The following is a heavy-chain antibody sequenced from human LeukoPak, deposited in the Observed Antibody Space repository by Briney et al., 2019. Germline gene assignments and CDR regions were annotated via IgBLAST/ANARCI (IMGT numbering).Heavy chain of an antibody. Sequence: GGSLRLSCAASGFTFSSYAMHWVRQAPGKGLEWVTVISYDGSNKYYADSVKGRFTISRDNSENTLYPQLNSLRAEDSGIYYCAKAFRIVGIGNPDDAFDVWGQGTVVTVS. CDR3: AKAFRIVGIGNPDDAFDV. CDR2: ISYDGSNK. CDR1: GFTFSSYA. D-gene: IGHD1-26*01. V-gene: IGHV3-30*04. J-gene: IGHJ3*01.